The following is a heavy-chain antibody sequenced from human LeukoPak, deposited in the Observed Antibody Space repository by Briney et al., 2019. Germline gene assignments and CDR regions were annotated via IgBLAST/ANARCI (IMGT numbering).Heavy chain of an antibody. D-gene: IGHD2-2*01. CDR2: IIPIFGTA. V-gene: IGHV1-69*13. CDR3: AFLPYCSSTSCYALFDY. J-gene: IGHJ4*02. Sequence: ASVKVSCKASGYTFTGYYMHWVRQAPGQGLEWMGGIIPIFGTANYAQKFQGRVTITADESTSTAYMELSSLRSEDTAVYYCAFLPYCSSTSCYALFDYWGQGTLVTVSS. CDR1: GYTFTGYY.